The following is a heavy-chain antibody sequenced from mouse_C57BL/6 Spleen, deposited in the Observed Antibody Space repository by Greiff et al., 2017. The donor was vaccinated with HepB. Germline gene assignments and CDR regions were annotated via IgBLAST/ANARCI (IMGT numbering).Heavy chain of an antibody. D-gene: IGHD2-10*02. CDR1: GYTFTSYW. Sequence: QVQLQQPGAELVKPGASVKLSCKASGYTFTSYWMHWVKQRPGQGLEWIGMIHPNSGSTNYNEKFKSKATLTVDKSSSTAYMQLSSLTSEDSAVYYWARERREYGNFFAYWGQGTLVTVSA. V-gene: IGHV1-64*01. CDR3: ARERREYGNFFAY. CDR2: IHPNSGST. J-gene: IGHJ3*01.